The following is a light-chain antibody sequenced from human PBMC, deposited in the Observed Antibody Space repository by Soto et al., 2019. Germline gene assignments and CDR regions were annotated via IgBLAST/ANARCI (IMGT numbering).Light chain of an antibody. V-gene: IGLV2-14*01. CDR1: SSDIGGHNY. CDR3: SSYTSSSTLV. J-gene: IGLJ1*01. CDR2: EVS. Sequence: QSVLTQPASVSGSPGQSITISCTGTSSDIGGHNYVSWYQQHPGKAPKLMIYEVSNRPSGVSDRFSGSKSGNTASLTISGLQAEDEADYHCSSYTSSSTLVFGTGTKVTVL.